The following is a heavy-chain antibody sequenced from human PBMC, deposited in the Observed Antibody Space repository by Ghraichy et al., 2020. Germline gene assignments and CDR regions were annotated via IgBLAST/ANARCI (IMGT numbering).Heavy chain of an antibody. D-gene: IGHD5/OR15-5a*01. CDR3: ARSVGEY. CDR2: IKADGTEK. CDR1: GFSVSDSW. Sequence: GSLRLSCVVSGFSVSDSWMAWVRQAPGKGLEWVANIKADGTEKFYVDSVKGRFTIDRDNAKNSLYLEMDSLRGEDTALYYCARSVGEYWGQGTLVTVSS. V-gene: IGHV3-7*01. J-gene: IGHJ4*02.